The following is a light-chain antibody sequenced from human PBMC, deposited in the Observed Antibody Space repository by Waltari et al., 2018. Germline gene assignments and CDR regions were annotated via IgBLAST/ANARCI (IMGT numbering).Light chain of an antibody. CDR2: WAS. Sequence: DIVMTQSPDSLAVSLGERATINCKSSQSVLYNSNNKNYLAWYQQKPGQPPKLLIYWASTRASGVPDRFSGSGSGTDFTLTVSSLQAEDVAVYYCQQYYTTPFTFGPGTKVDI. V-gene: IGKV4-1*01. J-gene: IGKJ3*01. CDR1: QSVLYNSNNKNY. CDR3: QQYYTTPFT.